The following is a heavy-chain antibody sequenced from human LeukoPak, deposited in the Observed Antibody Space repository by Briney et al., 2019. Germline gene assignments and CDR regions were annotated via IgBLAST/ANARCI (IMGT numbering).Heavy chain of an antibody. CDR2: IYYGGST. J-gene: IGHJ3*02. V-gene: IGHV4-39*07. D-gene: IGHD3-16*02. CDR3: AREYFVYDYVWGSYQYDAFDI. CDR1: GGSISSSSSYY. Sequence: SETLSLTCTVSGGSISSSSSYYWGWIRQPPGKGLEWIGNIYYGGSTYYNPSLKSRVTISIDTSKNQFSLKLSSVTAADTAVYYCAREYFVYDYVWGSYQYDAFDIWGQGTMVTVSS.